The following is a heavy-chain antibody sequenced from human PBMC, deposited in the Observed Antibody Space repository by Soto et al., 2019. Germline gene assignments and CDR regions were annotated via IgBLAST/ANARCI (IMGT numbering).Heavy chain of an antibody. CDR1: GYTFTSYG. Sequence: ASVKVSCKASGYTFTSYGISWVRQAPGQGLEWMGWISAYNGNTNYAQKLQGRVTMTTDTSTSTAYMELRSLRSDDTAVYYCARVGSCSGGSCYGDGPDPYYYGMDVWGQGTTVTVSS. D-gene: IGHD2-15*01. CDR2: ISAYNGNT. CDR3: ARVGSCSGGSCYGDGPDPYYYGMDV. V-gene: IGHV1-18*01. J-gene: IGHJ6*02.